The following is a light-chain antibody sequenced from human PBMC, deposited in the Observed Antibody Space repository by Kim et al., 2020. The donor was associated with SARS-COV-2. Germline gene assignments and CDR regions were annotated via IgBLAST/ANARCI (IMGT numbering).Light chain of an antibody. CDR2: LNSDGSH. Sequence: ANLTCTLRSGHSSYAIAWHQQQPEKGPRYLMKLNSDGSHSKGDGIPDRFSGSSSGAERYLTISSLQSEDEADYYCQTWGTGIQGVFGGGTKLTVL. CDR1: SGHSSYA. J-gene: IGLJ3*02. V-gene: IGLV4-69*01. CDR3: QTWGTGIQGV.